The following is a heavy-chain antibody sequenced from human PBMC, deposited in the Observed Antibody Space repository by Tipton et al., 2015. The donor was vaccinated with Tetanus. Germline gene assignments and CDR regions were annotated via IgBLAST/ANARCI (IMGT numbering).Heavy chain of an antibody. CDR2: VYYTGDT. CDR3: AGVTAQRTELYFEH. D-gene: IGHD2-8*02. Sequence: TLSLTCTVSGDSVSGYYWSWIRQPPGQGLEWVGYVYYTGDTNYNPSLKSRVTISMYRSENQISLKMTSVTAADTAVYYCAGVTAQRTELYFEHWGQGTQVTVSS. J-gene: IGHJ1*01. V-gene: IGHV4-59*02. CDR1: GDSVSGYY.